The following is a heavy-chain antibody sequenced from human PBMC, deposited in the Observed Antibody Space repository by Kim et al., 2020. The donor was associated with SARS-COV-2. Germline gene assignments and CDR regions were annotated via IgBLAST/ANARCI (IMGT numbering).Heavy chain of an antibody. CDR3: ASTTHQDIVVVPAAIYWADLYYYYGMDV. CDR1: GGTFSSYA. V-gene: IGHV1-69*13. J-gene: IGHJ6*02. Sequence: SVKVSCKASGGTFSSYAISWVRQAPGQGLEWMGGIIPIFGTANYAQKFQGRVTITADESTSTAYMELSSLRSEDTAVYYCASTTHQDIVVVPAAIYWADLYYYYGMDVWGQGTTVTVSS. CDR2: IIPIFGTA. D-gene: IGHD2-2*02.